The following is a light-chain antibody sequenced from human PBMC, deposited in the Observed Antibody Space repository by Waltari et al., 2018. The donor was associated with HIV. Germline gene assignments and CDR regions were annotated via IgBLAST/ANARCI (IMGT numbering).Light chain of an antibody. CDR2: EFS. CDR3: SSYAGSNNFV. J-gene: IGLJ1*01. Sequence: QSALTQPPSAPGSPGQSVPISCTGTSSDVGGYHYVPWYQQHPGKAPKLVIYEFSKRPSGVPDRVSGAKSGNAASLTVSGLQPEDEADYYCSSYAGSNNFVFGTGTKVTVL. V-gene: IGLV2-8*01. CDR1: SSDVGGYHY.